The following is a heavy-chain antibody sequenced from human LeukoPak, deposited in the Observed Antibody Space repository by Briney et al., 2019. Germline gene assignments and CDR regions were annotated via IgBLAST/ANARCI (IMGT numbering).Heavy chain of an antibody. CDR1: GDSFSSNSAA. CDR3: AGAVVVAAIASYGMDV. Sequence: SQTLSLTCAISGDSFSSNSAAWNWLRQSPSRGLEWLGRTYYRSKWYNDYAVSVKSRITINPDTSKNQFSLQLNSVTPEDTAVYYCAGAVVVAAIASYGMDVWGQGTTVTVSS. CDR2: TYYRSKWYN. J-gene: IGHJ6*02. D-gene: IGHD2-15*01. V-gene: IGHV6-1*01.